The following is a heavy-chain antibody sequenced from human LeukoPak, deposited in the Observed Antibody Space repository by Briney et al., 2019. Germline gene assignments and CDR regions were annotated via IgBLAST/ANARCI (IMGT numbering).Heavy chain of an antibody. D-gene: IGHD1-7*01. J-gene: IGHJ4*02. CDR2: LNVNTGNT. CDR3: TRGGGNYLVDY. CDR1: GYTFTTYG. V-gene: IGHV1-18*01. Sequence: GASVKVSFTSSGYTFTTYGISWVRQAPGQGLEWMGWLNVNTGNTKYAQNLQGRVTLTADTSTRTAYMDLRSLRSDDTAMYYCTRGGGNYLVDYWGQGTLVTVSS.